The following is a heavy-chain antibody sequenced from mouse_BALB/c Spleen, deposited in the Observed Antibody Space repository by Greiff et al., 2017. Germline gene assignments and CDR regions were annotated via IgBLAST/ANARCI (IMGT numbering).Heavy chain of an antibody. Sequence: EVHLVESGGGLVKPGGSLKLSCAASGFTFSSYAMSWVRQTPEKRLEWVASISSGGSTYYPDSVKGRFTISRDNARNILYLQMSSLRSEDTAMYYCAREVVALYYYAMDYWGQGTSVTVSS. V-gene: IGHV5-6-5*01. J-gene: IGHJ4*01. D-gene: IGHD1-1*01. CDR3: AREVVALYYYAMDY. CDR2: ISSGGST. CDR1: GFTFSSYA.